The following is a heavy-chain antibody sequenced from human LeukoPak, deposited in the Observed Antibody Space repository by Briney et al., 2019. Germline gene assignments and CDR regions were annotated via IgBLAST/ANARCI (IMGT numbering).Heavy chain of an antibody. Sequence: GGSLRLSCAASGFTFSSYWMSWVRQAPAKGLEWVANIKQDGSEKYYVDSVKGRFTISRDNAKNSLYLQMNSLRAEDTAVYYCARELDYYGSGSNPFDPWGQGTLVTVSS. CDR2: IKQDGSEK. CDR1: GFTFSSYW. CDR3: ARELDYYGSGSNPFDP. D-gene: IGHD3-10*01. J-gene: IGHJ5*02. V-gene: IGHV3-7*03.